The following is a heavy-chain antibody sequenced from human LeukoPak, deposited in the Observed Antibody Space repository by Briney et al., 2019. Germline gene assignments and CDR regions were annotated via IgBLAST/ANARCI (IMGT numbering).Heavy chain of an antibody. CDR3: ARVRDGFDP. CDR2: IYYSGGT. CDR1: GDSISSYY. V-gene: IGHV4-59*01. Sequence: SETLSLTCNVSGDSISSYYWSWIRQPPGKGLKWIGYIYYSGGTNYNPSLKSRVTISLDTSKNQFSLKLSSVTAADTAIYYCARVRDGFDPWGQGTLVTVSS. J-gene: IGHJ5*02.